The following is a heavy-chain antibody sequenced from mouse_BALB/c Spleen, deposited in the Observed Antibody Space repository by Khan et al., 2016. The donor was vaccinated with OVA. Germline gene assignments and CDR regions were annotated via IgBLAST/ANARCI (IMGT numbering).Heavy chain of an antibody. D-gene: IGHD4-1*01. CDR1: GFNIKDTY. J-gene: IGHJ3*01. Sequence: EVQLQESGAELVKPGASVKLSCTASGFNIKDTYIHWVKQRPEQGLEWIGRIDPANGNTKYDPKFQGKATKTADTSSNTTYLQLSSLTSADTAVYYCVRDYWDVFAYWGQGTLVTVSA. V-gene: IGHV14-3*02. CDR3: VRDYWDVFAY. CDR2: IDPANGNT.